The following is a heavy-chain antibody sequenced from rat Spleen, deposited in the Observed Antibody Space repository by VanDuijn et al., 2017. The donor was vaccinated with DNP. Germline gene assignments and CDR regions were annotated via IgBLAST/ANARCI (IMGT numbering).Heavy chain of an antibody. Sequence: EVKLVESGGGLVQPGRSLKLSCVASGFNFNDYWMGWVRQAPGKGLEWIGQINKDSSTITYIPSLKDKFTISRDNDQNTLYLQMSKLGSEDTAIYYCTRGWGYGSPHYYVMDAWGQGASVTVSS. CDR3: TRGWGYGSPHYYVMDA. CDR2: INKDSSTI. V-gene: IGHV4-2*01. D-gene: IGHD1-8*01. CDR1: GFNFNDYW. J-gene: IGHJ4*01.